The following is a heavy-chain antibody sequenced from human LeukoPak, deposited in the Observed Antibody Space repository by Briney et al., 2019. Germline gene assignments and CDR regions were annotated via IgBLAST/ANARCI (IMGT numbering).Heavy chain of an antibody. Sequence: SETLSLTCTVSGGSISTYYWSWIRQPPGKGLEWIGYIYYSGSTNYNPSLKSRVTTSVDTSKNQFSLKLSSVTAADTAVYYCARDKGSGWYSLWGQGTLVTVSS. D-gene: IGHD6-19*01. V-gene: IGHV4-59*01. CDR1: GGSISTYY. J-gene: IGHJ4*02. CDR2: IYYSGST. CDR3: ARDKGSGWYSL.